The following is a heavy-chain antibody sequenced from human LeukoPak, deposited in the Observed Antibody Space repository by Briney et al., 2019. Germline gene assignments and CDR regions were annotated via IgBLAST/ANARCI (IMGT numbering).Heavy chain of an antibody. J-gene: IGHJ6*04. CDR2: ISSSGSTI. D-gene: IGHD3-10*02. CDR1: GFTFSSYE. Sequence: GGSLRLSCAASGFTFSSYEMNWVRQAPGKGLEWVLYISSSGSTIYYADSVKGRFTISRDNAKNSLYLQMNSLRAEDTAVYYCAELGITMIGGVWGKGTTVTIFS. CDR3: AELGITMIGGV. V-gene: IGHV3-48*03.